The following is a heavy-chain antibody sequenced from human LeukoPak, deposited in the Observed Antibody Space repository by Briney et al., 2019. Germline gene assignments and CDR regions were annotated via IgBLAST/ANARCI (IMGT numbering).Heavy chain of an antibody. CDR1: GFTFSSHW. CDR2: IKQDGSEK. J-gene: IGHJ4*02. CDR3: ARDLRVGFFDY. V-gene: IGHV3-7*01. Sequence: GGSLRLSCAASGFTFSSHWMIWVRQATGKGLEWVANIKQDGSEKYCVDSVMGRFTISRDNAKNSLYLQMNSLRAEDTAVYYCARDLRVGFFDYWGQGTLVTVSS. D-gene: IGHD3-3*01.